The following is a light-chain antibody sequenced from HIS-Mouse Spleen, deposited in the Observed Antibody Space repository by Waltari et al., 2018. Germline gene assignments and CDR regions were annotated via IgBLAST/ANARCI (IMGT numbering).Light chain of an antibody. CDR1: SSDVGGYNY. CDR3: SSYTSSSTWV. J-gene: IGLJ3*02. Sequence: QSALTQPASVSGSPGQSITISCTGTSSDVGGYNYVSWYQQHPGKAPKLMIYEVGNRPSRVSKRFSGSKTGNTASLTISGLQAEDEADYYCSSYTSSSTWVFGGGTKLTVL. CDR2: EVG. V-gene: IGLV2-14*01.